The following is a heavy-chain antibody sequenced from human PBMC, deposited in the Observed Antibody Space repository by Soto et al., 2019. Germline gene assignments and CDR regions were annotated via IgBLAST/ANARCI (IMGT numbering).Heavy chain of an antibody. CDR3: ARDFDWNLDA. CDR2: INGDGSSR. CDR1: GFTASNFW. J-gene: IGHJ2*01. D-gene: IGHD3-9*01. V-gene: IGHV3-74*03. Sequence: MVESGGGVFQSGGSLKLSCAASGFTASNFWMHWVRQVPGEGLVWVARINGDGSSRTYADSVKGRVTISRDNAKNMVFLDMKSLRGEDTAVYYCARDFDWNLDAWGRATLVTVSS.